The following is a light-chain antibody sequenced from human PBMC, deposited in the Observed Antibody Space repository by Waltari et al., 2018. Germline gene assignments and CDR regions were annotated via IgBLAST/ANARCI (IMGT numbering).Light chain of an antibody. V-gene: IGLV2-8*01. Sequence: QSALTQPPSASGSPGQSVTISCTGTSSDVGGYNCVSWYQQHPGKAPKLMLYDVSKRPSGVPVRFSGSKSGNTAYLTVSGLQAEDEADYYCNSYAGSNSVLFGAGTKLTVL. CDR2: DVS. CDR3: NSYAGSNSVL. J-gene: IGLJ2*01. CDR1: SSDVGGYNC.